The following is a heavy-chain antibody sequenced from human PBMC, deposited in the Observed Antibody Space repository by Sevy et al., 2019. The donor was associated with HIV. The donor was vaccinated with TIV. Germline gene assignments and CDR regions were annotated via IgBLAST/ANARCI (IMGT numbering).Heavy chain of an antibody. Sequence: GGSLRLSCVGSGISITSHCMNWVRQSPGKGLEWVANINQDGSEIYYVDSVKGRFTISRENANNSGYLQMHSLRVEDSGVYYCARSMGVWGQGTTVTVSS. CDR2: INQDGSEI. CDR3: ARSMGV. J-gene: IGHJ6*02. CDR1: GISITSHC. V-gene: IGHV3-7*01.